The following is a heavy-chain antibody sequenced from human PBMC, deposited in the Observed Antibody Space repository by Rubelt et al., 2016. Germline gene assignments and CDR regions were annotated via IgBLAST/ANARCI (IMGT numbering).Heavy chain of an antibody. CDR1: GYTFTSYG. CDR2: IIPIFGTA. D-gene: IGHD6-6*01. Sequence: QVQLVQSGAEVKKPGASVKVSCKASGYTFTSYGISWVRQAPGQGLEWMGGIIPIFGTANYAQKFQGRVTITADEATSTAYMELSSLRSEDTAVYYCASGSSSSGQDYWGQGTLVTVSS. CDR3: ASGSSSSGQDY. J-gene: IGHJ4*02. V-gene: IGHV1-69*13.